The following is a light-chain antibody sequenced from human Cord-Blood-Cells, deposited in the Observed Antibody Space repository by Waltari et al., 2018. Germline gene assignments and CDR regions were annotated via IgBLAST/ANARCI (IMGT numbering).Light chain of an antibody. CDR1: SSDVGGYNL. V-gene: IGLV2-23*01. CDR3: CSYAGSSTVV. CDR2: EGS. J-gene: IGLJ2*01. Sequence: QSALTQPASVSGSPGQSITISCTGTSSDVGGYNLVSWYQQHPGKAPKLMSYEGSKRPSGVSNRFSGSKSGNTASLTISGLQAEDEADYYCCSYAGSSTVVFGGGTKLTVL.